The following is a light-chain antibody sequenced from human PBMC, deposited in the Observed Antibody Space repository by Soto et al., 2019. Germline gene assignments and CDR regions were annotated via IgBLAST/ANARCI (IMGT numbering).Light chain of an antibody. V-gene: IGKV3-11*01. CDR1: ESASTY. CDR2: DAS. J-gene: IGKJ5*01. Sequence: EIVLTQSPATLSLSPRERATLSCRATESASTYLAWYQQKPGRAPRLLIYDASKRATGIPARFSGSGSGTGFTLTISSLEPEDFAVYYCQHRSKRPITFGQGTRLET. CDR3: QHRSKRPIT.